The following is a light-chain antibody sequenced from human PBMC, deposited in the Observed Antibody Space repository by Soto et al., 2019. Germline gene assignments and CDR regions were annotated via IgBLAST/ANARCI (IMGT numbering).Light chain of an antibody. CDR3: QQYDNWPPYT. V-gene: IGKV3-15*01. J-gene: IGKJ2*01. Sequence: EIVMTQSPATLSVSPGDRATLSCRASQRVSSNLAWYQQKPGQAPRLLIYGASTRATGVPARFSGSGSGTEFTLTISSLQSEDFAVYSCQQYDNWPPYTFGQGTKLEIK. CDR1: QRVSSN. CDR2: GAS.